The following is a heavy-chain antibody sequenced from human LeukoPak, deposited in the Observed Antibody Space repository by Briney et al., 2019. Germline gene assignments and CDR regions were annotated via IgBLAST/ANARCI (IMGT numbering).Heavy chain of an antibody. CDR1: GYTFISFY. V-gene: IGHV1-46*03. Sequence: ASVKLSCKASGYTFISFYIHWVRQPPGQGLEWMGVINLNGGSTTYAQQFQGSVTMTRATTKSTVYMELSSLRSEAADDYYCARHSLVGTPASDYWGQGTLVTVSS. CDR3: ARHSLVGTPASDY. CDR2: INLNGGST. J-gene: IGHJ4*02. D-gene: IGHD1-1*01.